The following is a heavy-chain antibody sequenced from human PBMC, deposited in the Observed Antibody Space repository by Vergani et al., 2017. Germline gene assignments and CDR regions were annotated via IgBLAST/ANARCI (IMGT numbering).Heavy chain of an antibody. CDR1: GGTFSSYA. J-gene: IGHJ3*02. D-gene: IGHD6-19*01. CDR3: ARDLTSGGGSGWYFHPDAFDI. Sequence: QVQLVQSGAEVKKPGSSVKVSCKASGGTFSSYAISWVRQAPGQGLEWMGGIIPIFGTANYAQKFQGRVTITADESTSTAYMELSSLRSEDTAVYYCARDLTSGGGSGWYFHPDAFDIWGQGTMVTVSS. CDR2: IIPIFGTA. V-gene: IGHV1-69*01.